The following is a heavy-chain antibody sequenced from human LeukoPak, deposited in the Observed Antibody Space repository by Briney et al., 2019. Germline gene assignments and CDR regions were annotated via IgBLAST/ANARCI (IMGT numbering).Heavy chain of an antibody. CDR2: INPSGGST. CDR3: AREDSGYDGGGETARY. D-gene: IGHD5-12*01. Sequence: ASVKVSCKASGYTFTSYYMHWVRQAPGQGLEWMGIINPSGGSTSYAQKFQGRVTMTRDTSTSTVYMELSSLRSEDTAVYYCAREDSGYDGGGETARYWGQGTLVTVSS. J-gene: IGHJ4*02. CDR1: GYTFTSYY. V-gene: IGHV1-46*01.